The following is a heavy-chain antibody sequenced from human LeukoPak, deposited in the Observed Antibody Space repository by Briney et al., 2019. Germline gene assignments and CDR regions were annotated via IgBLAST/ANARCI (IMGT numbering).Heavy chain of an antibody. Sequence: ASVKVSCKASGYTFTSYYMHWVRQAPGQGLEWMGIINPSGGSTNYAQKFQGRVTMTRDTSTNTVYMELSSLRSEDTAVYYCARLYSSGWAVNWFDPWGQGTLVTVSS. D-gene: IGHD6-19*01. J-gene: IGHJ5*02. CDR2: INPSGGST. CDR1: GYTFTSYY. CDR3: ARLYSSGWAVNWFDP. V-gene: IGHV1-46*01.